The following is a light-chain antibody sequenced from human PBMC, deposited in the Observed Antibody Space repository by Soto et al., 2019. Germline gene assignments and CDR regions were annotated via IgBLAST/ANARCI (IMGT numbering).Light chain of an antibody. CDR3: QQYGSSPAT. CDR1: QSVSIY. V-gene: IGKV3-20*01. CDR2: DPS. J-gene: IGKJ2*01. Sequence: EIVLTQSPGTLSLSPGDRATLSCRASQSVSIYLAWYQQKPGQAPRLLIYDPSSRATGIPDRFSGSGSGTDFTLTISRLEPEDFAVYYCQQYGSSPATFGQGTKLEIK.